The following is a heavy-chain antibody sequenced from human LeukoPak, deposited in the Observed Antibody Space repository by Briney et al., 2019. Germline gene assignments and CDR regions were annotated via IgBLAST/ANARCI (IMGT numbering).Heavy chain of an antibody. V-gene: IGHV4-39*07. CDR2: INHSGST. D-gene: IGHD6-13*01. J-gene: IGHJ4*02. CDR1: GGSISSGGYY. Sequence: SETLSLTCTVSGGSISSGGYYWSWIRQPPGKGLEWIGEINHSGSTNYNPSLKSRVTISVDTSKNQFSLKLSSVTAADTAVYYCARGTSIAAAGTTDYWGQGTLVTVSS. CDR3: ARGTSIAAAGTTDY.